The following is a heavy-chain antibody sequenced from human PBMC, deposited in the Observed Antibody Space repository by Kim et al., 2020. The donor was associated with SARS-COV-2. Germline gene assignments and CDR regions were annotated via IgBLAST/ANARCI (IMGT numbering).Heavy chain of an antibody. J-gene: IGHJ4*02. CDR3: SGSQYYYVSSGSLDY. CDR1: GFTFSSYA. D-gene: IGHD3-22*01. Sequence: GGSLTLSCAASGFTFSSYAMHWVRQAPGKGLEHVSAISSNGGSTYYANSVKGRFTISRDNSKNTLYLQMGSLGAEDMAVYYCSGSQYYYVSSGSLDYWGQGTLVTVSS. V-gene: IGHV3-64*01. CDR2: ISSNGGST.